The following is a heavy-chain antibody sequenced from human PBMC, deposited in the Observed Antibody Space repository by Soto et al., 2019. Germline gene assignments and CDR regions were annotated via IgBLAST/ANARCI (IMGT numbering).Heavy chain of an antibody. CDR2: ISESGHHT. J-gene: IGHJ2*01. D-gene: IGHD2-15*01. CDR1: GFTSSTYA. CDR3: AKSDGCGGGSCYTGTYYYFDF. V-gene: IGHV3-23*01. Sequence: DVQLLESGGGLVQPGGSLRLSCAASGFTSSTYALNWVRQAPGKGLEWVSTISESGHHTYYADSVKGRFTISRDKSKNTLSRQMNSLRPEDTAVYYCAKSDGCGGGSCYTGTYYYFDFWGRGTLVTVSS.